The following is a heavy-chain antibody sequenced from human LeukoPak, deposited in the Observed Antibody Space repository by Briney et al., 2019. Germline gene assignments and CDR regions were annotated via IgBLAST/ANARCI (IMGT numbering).Heavy chain of an antibody. D-gene: IGHD3-22*01. Sequence: KPSETLSLTCAVYGGSFSGYYWSWIRQPPGKGLEWIGEINHSGSTNYNPSLKSRVTISVDTSKNQFSLKLTSVTAADTAVYYCARGVRYYYDNSGSYGMDVWGQGTTVTVSS. CDR3: ARGVRYYYDNSGSYGMDV. J-gene: IGHJ6*02. V-gene: IGHV4-34*01. CDR1: GGSFSGYY. CDR2: INHSGST.